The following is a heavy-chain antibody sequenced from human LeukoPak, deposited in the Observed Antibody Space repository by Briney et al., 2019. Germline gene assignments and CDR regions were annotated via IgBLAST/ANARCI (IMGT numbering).Heavy chain of an antibody. CDR3: VRGLYGLGWDY. D-gene: IGHD3-10*01. J-gene: IGHJ4*02. V-gene: IGHV3-64D*06. CDR2: ITSDGGSI. CDR1: RFTFSNFN. Sequence: GGPLRLSCSASRFTFSNFNMHWVRQSPGKGRQFVSGITSDGGSIDYADSVRGRFTISRDNSKNTLYLRMTSMRVEDAALYYCVRGLYGLGWDYWGPGTLVTVSS.